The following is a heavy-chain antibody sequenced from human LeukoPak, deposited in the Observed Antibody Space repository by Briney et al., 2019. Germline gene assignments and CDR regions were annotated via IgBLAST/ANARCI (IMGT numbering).Heavy chain of an antibody. CDR1: GYTFSSYG. Sequence: ASVKVSCKASGYTFSSYGISWVRQALGQGLEWMGWISAYNGNTNYAQKLQGRVTMTTDTSTSTAYMELRSLRSDDTAVYYCARDPSLVVPAAWICDYWGQGTLVTVSS. D-gene: IGHD2-2*01. J-gene: IGHJ4*02. V-gene: IGHV1-18*01. CDR2: ISAYNGNT. CDR3: ARDPSLVVPAAWICDY.